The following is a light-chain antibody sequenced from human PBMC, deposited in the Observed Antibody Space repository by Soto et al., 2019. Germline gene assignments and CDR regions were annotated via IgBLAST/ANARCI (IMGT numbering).Light chain of an antibody. J-gene: IGKJ2*01. V-gene: IGKV3-15*01. CDR1: QSVASN. CDR2: GAS. Sequence: EIVMTQSPASLSVSPGDGATLSCRASQSVASNVAWYQQKPGQGPRLLIHGASTRAVGVPGRFSGSGSGTHFTLTISTLQSEDFAVYYCHQYHNSPPQYTFGQGTKLQIK. CDR3: HQYHNSPPQYT.